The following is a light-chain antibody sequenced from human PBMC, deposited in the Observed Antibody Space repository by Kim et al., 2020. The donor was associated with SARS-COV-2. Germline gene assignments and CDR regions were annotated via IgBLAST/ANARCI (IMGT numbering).Light chain of an antibody. CDR2: DNN. J-gene: IGLJ2*01. V-gene: IGLV1-44*01. CDR1: STNIGINV. CDR3: ATWDGSLHGVV. Sequence: QSVLTQPPSASGTPGQKVAISCSGSSTNIGINVVNWYQQLPGTAPKLLMFDNNQRPSGVPDRFSGSKSGTSASLAISGLQSEDEADYYCATWDGSLHGVVFGGGTQLTVL.